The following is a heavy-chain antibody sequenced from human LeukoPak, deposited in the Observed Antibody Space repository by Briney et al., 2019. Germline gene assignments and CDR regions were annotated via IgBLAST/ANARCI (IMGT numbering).Heavy chain of an antibody. CDR2: ISSNNGRII. J-gene: IGHJ3*01. CDR3: ARYYSDAFDV. D-gene: IGHD3-10*01. CDR1: GFSFSDYY. Sequence: RGSLRLSCAASGFSFSDYYMTWIRQAPGKGLEWLSYISSNNGRIIYYADSVKGRFTISRDNTKNSLFLQMVSLRVEDTAVYYCARYYSDAFDVWGQGTVVTVSP. V-gene: IGHV3-11*04.